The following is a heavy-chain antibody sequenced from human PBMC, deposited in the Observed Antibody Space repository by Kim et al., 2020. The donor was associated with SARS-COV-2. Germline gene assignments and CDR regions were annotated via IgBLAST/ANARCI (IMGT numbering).Heavy chain of an antibody. CDR2: ISYDGSNK. V-gene: IGHV3-30*04. Sequence: GGSLRLSCAASGFTFSSYAMHCVRQAPGKGLEWVAVISYDGSNKNYADSVTGRFTISRDNSKNTLYLQMNSLRAEDTAVYYCARDANRGYSYGWTYYYYGRDVWGQGTTVTVSS. CDR3: ARDANRGYSYGWTYYYYGRDV. J-gene: IGHJ6*01. D-gene: IGHD5-18*01. CDR1: GFTFSSYA.